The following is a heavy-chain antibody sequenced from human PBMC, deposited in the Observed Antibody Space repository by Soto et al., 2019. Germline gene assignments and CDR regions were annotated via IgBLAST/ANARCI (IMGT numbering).Heavy chain of an antibody. CDR1: GFTFSSYA. CDR3: AKDGTLRYWSGGSCAFDI. V-gene: IGHV3-23*01. CDR2: ISGSGGST. D-gene: IGHD2-15*01. Sequence: GGSLRLSCAASGFTFSSYAMSWVRQAPGKGLEWVSAISGSGGSTYYADSVKGRFTISRDNSKNTLYLQMNSLRAEDTAVYYCAKDGTLRYWSGGSCAFDIWGQGTMVTVSS. J-gene: IGHJ3*02.